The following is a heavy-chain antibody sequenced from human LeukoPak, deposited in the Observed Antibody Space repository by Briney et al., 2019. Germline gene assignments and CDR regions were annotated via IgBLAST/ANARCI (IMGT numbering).Heavy chain of an antibody. J-gene: IGHJ4*02. D-gene: IGHD1-26*01. V-gene: IGHV3-21*01. CDR3: ARDPYSGSYCDY. Sequence: GGSLRLSCAASGFTFSSYKMNWVRQAPGKVLEWVSSISTGSIHKDYADSVKGRFTISRDNAKNSLYLQINSLRAEDTAVYYCARDPYSGSYCDYWGQGTLVTVSS. CDR1: GFTFSSYK. CDR2: ISTGSIHK.